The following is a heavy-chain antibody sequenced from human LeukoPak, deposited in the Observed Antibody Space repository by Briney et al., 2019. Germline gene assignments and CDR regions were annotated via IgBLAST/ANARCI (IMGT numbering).Heavy chain of an antibody. CDR1: GGSISSSSYY. Sequence: TSETLSLTCTLSGGSISSSSYYWGWIRQPPGKGLEWIGSIYYSGSTYYNPSLKSRVTISVDTSKNQFSLKLSSVTAADTAVYYCARHRMYYYDSSGRGVADAFDIWGQGTMVTVSS. D-gene: IGHD3-22*01. V-gene: IGHV4-39*01. CDR2: IYYSGST. CDR3: ARHRMYYYDSSGRGVADAFDI. J-gene: IGHJ3*02.